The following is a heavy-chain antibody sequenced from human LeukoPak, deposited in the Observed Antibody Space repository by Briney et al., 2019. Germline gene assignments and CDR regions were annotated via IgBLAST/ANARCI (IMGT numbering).Heavy chain of an antibody. CDR1: GFTFRSYG. Sequence: QPGGSLRLSCAASGFTFRSYGMSWVRQAPGKGLEWVSGISGSGGSTFYADSVKGRLTISRDNSKNTVYLQMNSLRAEDTAVYYCAKDKERLLWFGELSGDYWGQGTLVTVSS. CDR3: AKDKERLLWFGELSGDY. V-gene: IGHV3-23*01. D-gene: IGHD3-10*01. CDR2: ISGSGGST. J-gene: IGHJ4*02.